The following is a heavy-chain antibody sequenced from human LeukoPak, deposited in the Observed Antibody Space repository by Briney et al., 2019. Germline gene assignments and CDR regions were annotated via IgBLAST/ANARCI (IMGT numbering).Heavy chain of an antibody. CDR3: ARDRFRYDYVHDAFDI. CDR1: GFTFSSYS. D-gene: IGHD3-16*01. CDR2: ISGSGGST. Sequence: PGGSLRLSCAASGFTFSSYSMSWVRQAPGKGLEWVSAISGSGGSTYYADSVKGRFTISRDNSKNTLYLQMNSLRAEDTAVYYCARDRFRYDYVHDAFDIWGQGTMVTVSS. J-gene: IGHJ3*02. V-gene: IGHV3-23*01.